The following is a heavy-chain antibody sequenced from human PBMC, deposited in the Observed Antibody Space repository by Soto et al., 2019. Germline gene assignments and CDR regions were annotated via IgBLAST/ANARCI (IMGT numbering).Heavy chain of an antibody. CDR3: ANTRIMITFGGVIVPGWFDP. Sequence: PGGSLRLSCAASGVTVSSNYMSWVRQAPGKGLEWVSVIYSGGSTYYADSVKGRFTISRHNSKNTLYLQMNSLRAEDTAVYYCANTRIMITFGGVIVPGWFDPWGQGTLVTVSS. CDR2: IYSGGST. D-gene: IGHD3-16*02. V-gene: IGHV3-53*04. CDR1: GVTVSSNY. J-gene: IGHJ5*02.